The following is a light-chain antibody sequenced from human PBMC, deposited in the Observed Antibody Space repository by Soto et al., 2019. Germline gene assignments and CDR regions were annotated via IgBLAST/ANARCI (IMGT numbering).Light chain of an antibody. V-gene: IGLV2-14*01. CDR3: SSYTSSSTLNVV. Sequence: QSALTQPASVSGSPGQSITISCTGTSSDVGGYNYVSWYQQHPGKAPKLMIYEVSNRPSGVSNRFSGSKSGNTASLTISGLQADDEADYYYSSYTSSSTLNVVFGGGTKLTVL. J-gene: IGLJ2*01. CDR2: EVS. CDR1: SSDVGGYNY.